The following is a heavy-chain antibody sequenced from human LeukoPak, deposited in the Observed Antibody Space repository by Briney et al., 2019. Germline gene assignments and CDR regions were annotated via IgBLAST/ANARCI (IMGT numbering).Heavy chain of an antibody. D-gene: IGHD3-22*01. J-gene: IGHJ6*02. CDR1: GFTFSSYA. CDR3: AKVTSDSSGLNYYYGMDV. CDR2: TSGSGGST. V-gene: IGHV3-23*01. Sequence: GGSLRLSCAASGFTFSSYAMSWVRQAPGKGLEWVSGTSGSGGSTYFADSVKGRFTISRDNSKNTLFLQMNSLRAEDTAVYYCAKVTSDSSGLNYYYGMDVWGQGTTVTVSS.